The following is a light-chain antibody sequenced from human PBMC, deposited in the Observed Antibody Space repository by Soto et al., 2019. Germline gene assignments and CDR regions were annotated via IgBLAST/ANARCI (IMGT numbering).Light chain of an antibody. CDR3: SSYTSSSPLV. CDR2: DVS. Sequence: QSALTQPASVSGSPGQSITISCTGTSSDVGGYNYVSWYQQPPGKAPKLMIYDVSNRPSGVSIRFSGSKSGNTASLTISGLQAEDEADYYCSSYTSSSPLVFGGGTKLNVL. CDR1: SSDVGGYNY. V-gene: IGLV2-14*01. J-gene: IGLJ3*02.